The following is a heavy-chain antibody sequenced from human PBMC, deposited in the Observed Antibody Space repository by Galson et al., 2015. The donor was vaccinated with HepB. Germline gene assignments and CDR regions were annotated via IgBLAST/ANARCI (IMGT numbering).Heavy chain of an antibody. Sequence: SVKVSCKASGGTFSSYAISWVRQAPGQGLEWMGGIIPIFGTANYAQKFQGRVTITADESTSTAYMELSSLRSEDTAVYYCARAVDYYDSSVSYSQHWGQGTLVTVSS. CDR1: GGTFSSYA. CDR2: IIPIFGTA. D-gene: IGHD3-22*01. CDR3: ARAVDYYDSSVSYSQH. V-gene: IGHV1-69*13. J-gene: IGHJ1*01.